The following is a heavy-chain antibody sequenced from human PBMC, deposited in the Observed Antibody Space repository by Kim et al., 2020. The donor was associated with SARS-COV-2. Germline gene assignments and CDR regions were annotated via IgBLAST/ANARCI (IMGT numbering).Heavy chain of an antibody. CDR3: ARLGGGRCSTTGCYMDY. CDR2: MYYSGST. V-gene: IGHV4-39*01. CDR1: GGSISTSSYL. Sequence: SETLSLTCTVSGGSISTSSYLWGWIRQPPGKGLEWIASMYYSGSTFYNPSLKSRVTISADTSKNQFSLKLTSVTAADTAVFYCARLGGGRCSTTGCYMDYWGRGILVTVSS. D-gene: IGHD2-2*02. J-gene: IGHJ4*02.